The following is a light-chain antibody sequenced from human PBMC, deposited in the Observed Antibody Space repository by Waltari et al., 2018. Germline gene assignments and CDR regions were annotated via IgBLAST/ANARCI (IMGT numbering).Light chain of an antibody. CDR3: QHYGTSPET. CDR2: GAS. CDR1: QTVTSNY. V-gene: IGKV3-20*01. J-gene: IGKJ2*01. Sequence: EIVLTQSPATLSLSPGERATLSCRASQTVTSNYLAWYQQQKPGQAPRLLIYGASNRATGIPGRFSGSGSGTDFTLTISRLESEDFAVYYCQHYGTSPETFGQGTKLQIK.